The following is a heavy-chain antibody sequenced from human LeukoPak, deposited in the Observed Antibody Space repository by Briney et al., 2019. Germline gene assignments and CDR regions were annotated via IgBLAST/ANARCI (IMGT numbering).Heavy chain of an antibody. CDR2: MNPNSGNT. CDR1: GYTLTSYD. J-gene: IGHJ4*02. Sequence: ASVKVSCKASGYTLTSYDINWVRQATGQGLEWMGWMNPNSGNTGYAQKVQGRVTMTRNTSISTAYMELSSLRSEDTAVYYCARGAPMYYYDSSGYSFDYWGQGTLVTVSS. D-gene: IGHD3-22*01. CDR3: ARGAPMYYYDSSGYSFDY. V-gene: IGHV1-8*01.